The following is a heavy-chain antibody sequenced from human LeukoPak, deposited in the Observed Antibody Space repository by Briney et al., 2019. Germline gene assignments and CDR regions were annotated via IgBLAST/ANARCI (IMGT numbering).Heavy chain of an antibody. V-gene: IGHV4-61*01. Sequence: SETLSLTCTVSGGSITISSYYWSWIRQPPGKGLEWIGYIYYSGSTNYNPSLKSRVTISIDTSKNQFSPKLSSVTAADTAVYYCARGGNCGGGSCYSDRGWFDPWGQGTLVTVSS. CDR1: GGSITISSYY. J-gene: IGHJ5*02. D-gene: IGHD2-15*01. CDR3: ARGGNCGGGSCYSDRGWFDP. CDR2: IYYSGST.